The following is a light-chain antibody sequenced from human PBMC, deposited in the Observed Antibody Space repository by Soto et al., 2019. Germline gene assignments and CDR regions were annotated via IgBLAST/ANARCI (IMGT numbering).Light chain of an antibody. Sequence: QSVLTQTASVSESPGQSISLSCSGTSNDVGSHNYVSWYQQHPGKAPKLIIFEVNNRPSGVSHRFSGSKSGNTASLTISDPQDEDEADYYCSSYTTHNTVVFGGGTKLTVL. CDR1: SNDVGSHNY. J-gene: IGLJ2*01. CDR3: SSYTTHNTVV. CDR2: EVN. V-gene: IGLV2-14*01.